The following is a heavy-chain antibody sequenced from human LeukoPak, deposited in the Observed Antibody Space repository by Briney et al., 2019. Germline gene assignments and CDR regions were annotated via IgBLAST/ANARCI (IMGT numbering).Heavy chain of an antibody. Sequence: PSGTLSLTCAVSGGSINSSKWWNWVRQPPGKGLEWIGEIYHSGTANYNPSLKSRVTISVDKSKNQFYLTLNSVTAADTAVYFCARTLGYCSGAGCYYFDYWGQGTLVTVSS. CDR2: IYHSGTA. V-gene: IGHV4-4*02. J-gene: IGHJ4*02. D-gene: IGHD2-15*01. CDR1: GGSINSSKW. CDR3: ARTLGYCSGAGCYYFDY.